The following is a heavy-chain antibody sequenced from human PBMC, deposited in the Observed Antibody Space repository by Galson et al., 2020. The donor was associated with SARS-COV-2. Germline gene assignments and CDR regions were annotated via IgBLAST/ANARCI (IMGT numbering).Heavy chain of an antibody. CDR2: IYYSGST. CDR1: GDSISSYY. D-gene: IGHD3-10*01. Sequence: SETLSLTCTVSGDSISSYYWSWIRQPPGKGLEWIGYIYYSGSTNYNPSLKSRVTISVDTSKNQFSLKLSSVTAADTAVYYCASVQGSGTLYGMDVWGQGTTVTVSS. J-gene: IGHJ6*02. CDR3: ASVQGSGTLYGMDV. V-gene: IGHV4-59*13.